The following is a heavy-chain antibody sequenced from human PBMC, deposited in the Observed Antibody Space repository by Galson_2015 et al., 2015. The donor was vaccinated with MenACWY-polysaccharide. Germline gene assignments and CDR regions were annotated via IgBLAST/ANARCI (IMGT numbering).Heavy chain of an antibody. CDR1: GFTFNNYV. Sequence: SLRLSCAASGFTFNNYVMSWVRQAPGKGLEWVSAISGSGTRIYYADSVKGRFTISRDNSKNTLYLQMNSLRAEDTAVYYCAKEIVVVVAASDSLFDGMGVWGQGTTVTVSS. CDR3: AKEIVVVVAASDSLFDGMGV. J-gene: IGHJ6*02. D-gene: IGHD2-15*01. V-gene: IGHV3-23*01. CDR2: ISGSGTRI.